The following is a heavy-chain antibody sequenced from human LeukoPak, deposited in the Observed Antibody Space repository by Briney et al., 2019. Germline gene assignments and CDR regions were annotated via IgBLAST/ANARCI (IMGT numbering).Heavy chain of an antibody. CDR1: GYTFTGYY. CDR3: AREIVGRSGRANWFDP. Sequence: ASVKVSCKASGYTFTGYYMHWVRQAPGQGLEWMGWINPNSGGTNYAQKFQGRVTMTRDTSISTAYMELSRLRSDDTAVYYCAREIVGRSGRANWFDPWGQGTLVTVSS. V-gene: IGHV1-2*02. CDR2: INPNSGGT. J-gene: IGHJ5*02. D-gene: IGHD3-10*01.